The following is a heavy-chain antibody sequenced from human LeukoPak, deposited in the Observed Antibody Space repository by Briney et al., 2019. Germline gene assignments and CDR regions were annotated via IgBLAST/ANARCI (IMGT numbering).Heavy chain of an antibody. V-gene: IGHV3-23*01. CDR1: GFTFSSYA. J-gene: IGHJ4*02. CDR2: ISGSGGST. D-gene: IGHD6-13*01. CDR3: ARDDSKAAAGGY. Sequence: GGSLRLSCAASGFTFSSYAMSWVRQAPGKGLEWVSAISGSGGSTYYADSVKGRFTISRDNSKDTLYLQMNSLRAEDTAVYYCARDDSKAAAGGYWGQGTLVTVSS.